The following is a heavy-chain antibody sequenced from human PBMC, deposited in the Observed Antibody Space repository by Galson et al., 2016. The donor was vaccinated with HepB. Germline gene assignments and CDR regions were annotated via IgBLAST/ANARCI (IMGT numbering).Heavy chain of an antibody. J-gene: IGHJ4*02. Sequence: SLRLSCAVSGFTFTIYAMTWVRQAPGKGLEWVSAISRSGANAYYADSVKGRFTISRDNSKNTLYLQMNSLRAEDTARYYCAKDRRQWLDSDIDYWGQGTLVTVSS. V-gene: IGHV3-23*01. CDR2: ISRSGANA. CDR1: GFTFTIYA. CDR3: AKDRRQWLDSDIDY. D-gene: IGHD6-19*01.